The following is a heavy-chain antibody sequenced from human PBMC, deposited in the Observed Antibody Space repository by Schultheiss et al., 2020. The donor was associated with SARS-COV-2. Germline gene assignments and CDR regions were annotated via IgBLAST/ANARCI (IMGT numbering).Heavy chain of an antibody. V-gene: IGHV4-59*01. Sequence: SQTLSLTCTVSGGSISSYYWSWIRQPPGKGLEWIGYMYYSGSTNYNPSLKSRVTISVDTSKNQFSLKLSSVTAADTAVYYCARVGGRKYNYGMDVWGQGTTVKVSS. CDR1: GGSISSYY. CDR3: ARVGGRKYNYGMDV. CDR2: MYYSGST. D-gene: IGHD3-16*01. J-gene: IGHJ6*02.